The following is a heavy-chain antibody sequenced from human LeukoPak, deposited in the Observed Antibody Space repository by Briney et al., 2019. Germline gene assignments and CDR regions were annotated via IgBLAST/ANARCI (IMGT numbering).Heavy chain of an antibody. J-gene: IGHJ6*02. D-gene: IGHD3-3*01. Sequence: SETLSLTCTVSGGSISSYYWSWIRQPPGKGLEWIGYIYYSGSTNYNPSLKSRVTISVDTSKNQFSLRLSSVTAADTAVYYCARTADPEYYDFWSGYNYYYYYGMDVWGQGTTVTVSS. CDR3: ARTADPEYYDFWSGYNYYYYYGMDV. CDR1: GGSISSYY. V-gene: IGHV4-59*01. CDR2: IYYSGST.